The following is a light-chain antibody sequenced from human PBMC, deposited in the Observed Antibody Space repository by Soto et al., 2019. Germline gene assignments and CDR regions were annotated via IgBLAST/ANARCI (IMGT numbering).Light chain of an antibody. Sequence: DIQMTQSPSTLSASVGDRVTITCRASQSISSWLAWYQQKPGKAPKLLIYDASIRATGIPARFSGSGSGTEFTLTISSLQSEDFAVYYCQQYNNWPPWTFGQGTKVEIK. CDR2: DAS. V-gene: IGKV1-5*01. CDR1: QSISSW. J-gene: IGKJ1*01. CDR3: QQYNNWPPWT.